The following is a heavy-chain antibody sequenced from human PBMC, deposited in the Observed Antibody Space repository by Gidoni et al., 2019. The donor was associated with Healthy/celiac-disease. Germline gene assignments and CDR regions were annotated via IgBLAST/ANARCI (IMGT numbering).Heavy chain of an antibody. Sequence: QVQLVQSGAEVKKPGSSVTVSCKASGGTFSSYASSWVRQAPGQGLEWMGGIIPIFGTANYAQKFRGRATITADKSTSTAYMELSSLRSEDTAVYYGAREEGVRGVIWFDPWGQGTLVTVSS. D-gene: IGHD3-10*01. CDR2: IIPIFGTA. CDR3: AREEGVRGVIWFDP. V-gene: IGHV1-69*06. J-gene: IGHJ5*02. CDR1: GGTFSSYA.